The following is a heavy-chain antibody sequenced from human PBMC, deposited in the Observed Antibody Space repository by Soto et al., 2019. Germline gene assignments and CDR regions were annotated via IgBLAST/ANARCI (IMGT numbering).Heavy chain of an antibody. CDR2: VEPDGSGQ. V-gene: IGHV3-7*01. CDR1: GFTFSSYG. J-gene: IGHJ4*02. D-gene: IGHD3-16*01. CDR3: VRDGPGGFLDY. Sequence: GGSLRLSCAASGFTFSSYGMHWVRQAPDKGLEWVANVEPDGSGQYYVDSVKGRFTISRDNAKNSVYLQMNSLRAEDTAVYFCVRDGPGGFLDYWGLGTLVTVSS.